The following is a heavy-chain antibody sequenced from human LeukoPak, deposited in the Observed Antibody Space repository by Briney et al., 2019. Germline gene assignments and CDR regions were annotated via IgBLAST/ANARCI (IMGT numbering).Heavy chain of an antibody. D-gene: IGHD6-13*01. V-gene: IGHV4-59*08. CDR1: GGSISGYY. CDR3: ARHGSSYSFDC. Sequence: SETLSLTCTVSGGSISGYYWSWTRQPPGKGLEWIDYITYSGSTNYNPSLKSRVTMSVDTSKNQFSLRLSSVTAADTAVYYCARHGSSYSFDCWGQGILVTVSS. CDR2: ITYSGST. J-gene: IGHJ4*02.